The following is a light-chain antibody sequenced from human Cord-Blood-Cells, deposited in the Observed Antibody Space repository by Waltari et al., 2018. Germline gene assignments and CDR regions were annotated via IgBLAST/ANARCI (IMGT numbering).Light chain of an antibody. J-gene: IGKJ5*01. CDR1: QSVSSY. Sequence: IVLTQSPATLSLSPGERATLSCRARQSVSSYLALYQQKPGQAPRLLIYDASNRATGIPARFSGSGSGTDFTLTISSLEPEDFAVYYCQQRSNWPPITFGQGTRLEIK. CDR2: DAS. V-gene: IGKV3-11*01. CDR3: QQRSNWPPIT.